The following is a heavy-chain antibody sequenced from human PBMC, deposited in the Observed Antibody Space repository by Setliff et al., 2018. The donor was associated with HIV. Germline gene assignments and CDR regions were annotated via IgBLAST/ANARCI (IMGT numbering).Heavy chain of an antibody. CDR1: GFSFSASG. Sequence: GGSLRLSCVASGFSFSASGAHWVRQAPGKGLEWVALITNDGKKKYYADSVTGRFTISRDNSKDTVYLQMNTLSGEDTAVYYCARGRIAQNYYYYMDFWGKGTSVTVSS. D-gene: IGHD6-13*01. J-gene: IGHJ6*03. CDR3: ARGRIAQNYYYYMDF. V-gene: IGHV3-30*01. CDR2: ITNDGKKK.